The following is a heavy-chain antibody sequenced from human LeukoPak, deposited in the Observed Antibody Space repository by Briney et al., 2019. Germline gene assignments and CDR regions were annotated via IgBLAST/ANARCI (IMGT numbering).Heavy chain of an antibody. CDR3: ARDSVPWYCSGGSCYNWFGP. CDR1: GYTFTGYY. V-gene: IGHV1-2*02. J-gene: IGHJ5*02. D-gene: IGHD2-15*01. CDR2: INPNSGGT. Sequence: ASVKVSCKASGYTFTGYYMHWVRQAPGQGLEWMGWINPNSGGTNYAQKFQGRVTMTRDTSISTAYMELSRLRSDDTAVYYCARDSVPWYCSGGSCYNWFGPWGQGTLVTVSS.